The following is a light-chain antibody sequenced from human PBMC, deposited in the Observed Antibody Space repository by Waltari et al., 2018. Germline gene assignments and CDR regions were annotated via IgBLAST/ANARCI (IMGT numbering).Light chain of an antibody. CDR3: QQSYSFTRT. J-gene: IGKJ1*01. CDR1: QTISRY. CDR2: AAS. Sequence: DIQMTQSPSSLSPSVGDRVTITCRASQTISRYLNWYQQKPGKAPNLLIYAASRMQSGVPSRFSGSGSGRDFTLIITSLQPEDFATYYCQQSYSFTRTFGQGTKVEIK. V-gene: IGKV1-39*01.